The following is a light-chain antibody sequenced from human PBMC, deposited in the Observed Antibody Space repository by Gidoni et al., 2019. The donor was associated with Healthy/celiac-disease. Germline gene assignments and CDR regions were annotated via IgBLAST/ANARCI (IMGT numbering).Light chain of an antibody. J-gene: IGLJ3*02. V-gene: IGLV1-40*01. Sequence: QSVLTQPHSVSRATGQRVPISCTGSSSNIGAGYDVHWYQQLPGTAPKLLIYGNSNRPSGVPDRFSGSKSGTSASLAITGLQAEDEADYYCQSYDSSLSGWVFGGGTKLTVL. CDR2: GNS. CDR3: QSYDSSLSGWV. CDR1: SSNIGAGYD.